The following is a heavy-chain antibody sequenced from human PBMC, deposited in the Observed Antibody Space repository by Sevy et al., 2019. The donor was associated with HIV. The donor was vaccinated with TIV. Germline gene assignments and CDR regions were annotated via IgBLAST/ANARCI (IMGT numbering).Heavy chain of an antibody. J-gene: IGHJ3*02. CDR2: ISSSSSYI. V-gene: IGHV3-21*01. CDR3: ARDGGGYYYDGSGYDDAFDI. CDR1: GFTFSSYS. Sequence: GSLRLSCAASGFTFSSYSMNWVRQAPGKGLEWVSSISSSSSYIYYADSVKGRFTISRDNAKNALYLQMNSLRAEDTAVYYGARDGGGYYYDGSGYDDAFDIWGQGTMVTVSS. D-gene: IGHD3-22*01.